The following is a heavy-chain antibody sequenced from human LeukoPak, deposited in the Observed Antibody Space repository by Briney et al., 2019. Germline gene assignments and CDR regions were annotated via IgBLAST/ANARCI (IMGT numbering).Heavy chain of an antibody. D-gene: IGHD3-10*02. CDR3: AELGITMIGGV. Sequence: GGSLRLSCAASGFSFSFYSLNWVRQAPGKGLEWVSSISSTSTFIYYADSVKGRFTISRDNAKNSLYLQMSSLRAEDTAVYYCAELGITMIGGVWGKGTTVTISS. CDR1: GFSFSFYS. CDR2: ISSTSTFI. V-gene: IGHV3-21*01. J-gene: IGHJ6*04.